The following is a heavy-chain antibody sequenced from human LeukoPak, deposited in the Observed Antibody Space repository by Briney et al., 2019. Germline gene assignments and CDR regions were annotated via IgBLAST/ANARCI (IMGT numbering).Heavy chain of an antibody. D-gene: IGHD2-2*01. J-gene: IGHJ5*02. CDR1: GGSFSGYY. CDR2: INHSGST. CDR3: ARRHCSNTGCYGWFDP. Sequence: SETLSLTCAVYGGSFSGYYWSWIRQPPGKGLERIGEINHSGSTNYNPSLKSRVTISVDTSKNQFSLKLTSVTAADTAMYYCARRHCSNTGCYGWFDPWGQGTLVTVSS. V-gene: IGHV4-34*01.